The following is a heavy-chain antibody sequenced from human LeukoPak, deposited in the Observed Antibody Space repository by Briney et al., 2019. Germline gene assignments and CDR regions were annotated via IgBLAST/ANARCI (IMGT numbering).Heavy chain of an antibody. V-gene: IGHV3-21*01. D-gene: IGHD5-24*01. Sequence: KPGGSLRLSCAASGFTFSSYSMNWVRQAPGKGLEWVSSISSSSSYIYYADSVKGRFTISRDNAKNTLYLQMNSLRAEDTAVYYCAREIVDDSKMDVWGKGTTVTVSS. CDR3: AREIVDDSKMDV. CDR1: GFTFSSYS. CDR2: ISSSSSYI. J-gene: IGHJ6*04.